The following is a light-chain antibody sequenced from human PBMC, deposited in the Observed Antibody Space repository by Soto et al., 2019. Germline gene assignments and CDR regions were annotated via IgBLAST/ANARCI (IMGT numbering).Light chain of an antibody. CDR2: LGS. CDR1: QSLLNSNGNNY. J-gene: IGKJ1*01. CDR3: MQALRNPWT. Sequence: DIVMTQFPLSLPVTPGEPASISCTSSQSLLNSNGNNYLDWYLQKPGQSPQLLIHLGSKRASGVPERFSASGSVTSFTLKISRVEAEDVGVYYCMQALRNPWTFGQGTKVEIK. V-gene: IGKV2-28*01.